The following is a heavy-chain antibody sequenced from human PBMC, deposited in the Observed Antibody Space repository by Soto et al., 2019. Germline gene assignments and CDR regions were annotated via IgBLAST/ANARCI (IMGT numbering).Heavy chain of an antibody. V-gene: IGHV4-4*02. J-gene: IGHJ4*02. CDR2: IYHSGST. Sequence: SETLSLTCAVSGGSISSSNWWSWVRQPPGKGLEWIGEIYHSGSTNYNPSLKSRVTISVDKSKNQFSLKLSSVTAADTAVYYCARGTPVDTAMVTPLDYWGQGTLVTVSS. CDR1: GGSISSSNW. D-gene: IGHD5-18*01. CDR3: ARGTPVDTAMVTPLDY.